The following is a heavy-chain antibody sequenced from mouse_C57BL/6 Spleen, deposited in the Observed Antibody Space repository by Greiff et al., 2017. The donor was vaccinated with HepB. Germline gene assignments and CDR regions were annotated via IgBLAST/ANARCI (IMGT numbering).Heavy chain of an antibody. V-gene: IGHV1-15*01. Sequence: QVQLQQSGAELVRPGASVTLSCKASGYTFTDYEMHWVKQTPVHGLEWIGAIDPETGGTAYNQKFKGKAILTADKSSSTAYMELRSLTSEDSAVYYCTRPDYGSSLYAMDYWGQGTSVTVSS. CDR1: GYTFTDYE. D-gene: IGHD1-1*01. CDR3: TRPDYGSSLYAMDY. CDR2: IDPETGGT. J-gene: IGHJ4*01.